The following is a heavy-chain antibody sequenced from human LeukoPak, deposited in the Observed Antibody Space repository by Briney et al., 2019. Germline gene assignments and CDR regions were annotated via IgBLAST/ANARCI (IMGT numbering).Heavy chain of an antibody. CDR3: AKDQSIYSSSWYVDY. V-gene: IGHV3-23*01. CDR2: ISGSGGST. J-gene: IGHJ4*02. CDR1: GFTFSSYA. Sequence: GGSLRLSCAASGFTFSSYAMSWVRQAPGKGLEWVSAISGSGGSTYYGDSVKGRFTISRDNSKNTLYLQMNSLRAEDTAVYYCAKDQSIYSSSWYVDYWGQGTLVTVSS. D-gene: IGHD6-13*01.